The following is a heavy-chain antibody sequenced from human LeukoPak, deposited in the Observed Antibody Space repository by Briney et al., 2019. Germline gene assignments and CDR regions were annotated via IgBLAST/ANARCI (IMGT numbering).Heavy chain of an antibody. V-gene: IGHV3-64D*06. CDR3: VKVLDNHYSQTLFDS. CDR2: ISNNGGST. J-gene: IGHJ4*02. D-gene: IGHD1-14*01. CDR1: GFTFSRYA. Sequence: GGSLRLSCSASGFTFSRYAMHWVRQAPGKGLGYVSAISNNGGSTYYADSVKGRFTISRDNSKNTLYLQMSSLRTEDTAVYSCVKVLDNHYSQTLFDSWGQGTLVTVSS.